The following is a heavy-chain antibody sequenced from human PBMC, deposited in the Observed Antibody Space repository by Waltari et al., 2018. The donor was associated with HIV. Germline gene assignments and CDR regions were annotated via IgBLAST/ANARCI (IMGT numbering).Heavy chain of an antibody. D-gene: IGHD3-3*01. CDR3: ARGPHTSIFGVVKYFQP. V-gene: IGHV4-34*02. CDR1: GESFSAYY. CDR2: IDHSGGT. Sequence: QQWGTGLLMPSETLSLTCAVYGESFSAYYWTWIPQSPGSGLEWIGEIDHSGGTNYNPSLKSRVTISVDTSKNQFSLKLTSMTTADTGLYYCARGPHTSIFGVVKYFQPWGQGTLVTVSS. J-gene: IGHJ1*01.